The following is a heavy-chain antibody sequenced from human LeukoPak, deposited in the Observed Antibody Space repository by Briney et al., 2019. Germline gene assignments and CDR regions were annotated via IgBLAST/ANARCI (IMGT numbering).Heavy chain of an antibody. CDR1: GFTFSSYA. J-gene: IGHJ6*03. CDR3: AKDSLAHYYYYYMDV. V-gene: IGHV3-23*01. CDR2: ISGSGGST. Sequence: GGSLRLSCAASGFTFSSYAMSWVRQAPGKGLEWVSAISGSGGSTYYADSVKGRFTISRDNSKNTLYLQMNSLRAEDTAVYYYAKDSLAHYYYYYMDVWGKGTTVTVSS.